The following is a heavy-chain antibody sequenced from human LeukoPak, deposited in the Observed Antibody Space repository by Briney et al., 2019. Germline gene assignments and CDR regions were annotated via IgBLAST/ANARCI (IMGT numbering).Heavy chain of an antibody. D-gene: IGHD1-26*01. Sequence: GASVKVSCKASGYIFDIYAIIWVRQAPGQGLEFMGWISTNTGNPTYAQGFTGRFVFSLDTSVSTAYLQISSLKAEDSAVYYCARDYTLTVGTTTYFQHWGQGTLATVSS. V-gene: IGHV7-4-1*02. CDR1: GYIFDIYA. J-gene: IGHJ1*01. CDR2: ISTNTGNP. CDR3: ARDYTLTVGTTTYFQH.